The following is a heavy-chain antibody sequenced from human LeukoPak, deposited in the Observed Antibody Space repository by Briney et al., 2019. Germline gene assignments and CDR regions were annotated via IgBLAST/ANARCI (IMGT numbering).Heavy chain of an antibody. D-gene: IGHD5-24*01. CDR1: GFTFSSYD. CDR3: AKDDAWLQYND. V-gene: IGHV3-23*01. CDR2: ISGSGGST. J-gene: IGHJ4*02. Sequence: GGSLRLSCAVSGFTFSSYDMSWVGQAPGKGLEWVSAISGSGGSTYYADSVKGRFTISRDNSKNTLYLQINSLRDEDTAVYYCAKDDAWLQYNDWGQGTLVTVSS.